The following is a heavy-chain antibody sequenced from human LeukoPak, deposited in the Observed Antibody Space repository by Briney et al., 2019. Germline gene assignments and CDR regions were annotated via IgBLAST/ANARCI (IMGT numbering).Heavy chain of an antibody. J-gene: IGHJ3*02. D-gene: IGHD3-16*01. CDR1: GFTFDNYA. V-gene: IGHV3-9*01. CDR3: AKGTTSDAFDM. CDR2: ISWNTGNI. Sequence: ALRLSCAAAGFTFDNYAMHWVRQAPGKGLEWVSRISWNTGNIDYADSVKGRFTISRDNAKNSLYLQMNSLRAEDTALYYCAKGTTSDAFDMWGQGTMVTVSS.